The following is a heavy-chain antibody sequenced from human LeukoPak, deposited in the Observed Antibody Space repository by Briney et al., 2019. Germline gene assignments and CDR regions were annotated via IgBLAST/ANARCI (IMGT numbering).Heavy chain of an antibody. J-gene: IGHJ5*02. Sequence: GASVKVSCKASGYTFTSYDINWVRQATGQGLEWMGWMNPNSGNTGYAQKFQGRVTMTRNTSISTAYMELSSLRSEDTAVYYCARGPAATPESWFDPWGQGTLVTVSS. CDR2: MNPNSGNT. CDR1: GYTFTSYD. CDR3: ARGPAATPESWFDP. D-gene: IGHD2-15*01. V-gene: IGHV1-8*01.